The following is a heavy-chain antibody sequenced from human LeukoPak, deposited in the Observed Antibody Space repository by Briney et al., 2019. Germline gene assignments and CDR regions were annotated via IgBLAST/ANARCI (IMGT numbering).Heavy chain of an antibody. J-gene: IGHJ4*02. CDR3: ATRLPGGGTTFDY. Sequence: ASVKVSGKVSGYTLTELSMHWVRQAPGKGLEWMGGFDPEDGETIYAQKFQGRVTMTEDTSTDTAYMELSSLRSEDTAVYYCATRLPGGGTTFDYWGQGTLVTVSS. CDR1: GYTLTELS. V-gene: IGHV1-24*01. D-gene: IGHD3-16*01. CDR2: FDPEDGET.